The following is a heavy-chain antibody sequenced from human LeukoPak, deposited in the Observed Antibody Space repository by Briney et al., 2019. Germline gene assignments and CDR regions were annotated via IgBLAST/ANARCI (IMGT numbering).Heavy chain of an antibody. Sequence: GGSLRLSCAASGFTFSSYGMHWVRQASGKGLEWVAVIWYDGSNKYYADSVKGRFTISRDNSKNTLYLQMNSLRAEDTAVYYCAKVGPPHDSSGFLDYWGQGTLVTVSS. CDR2: IWYDGSNK. CDR3: AKVGPPHDSSGFLDY. D-gene: IGHD3-22*01. J-gene: IGHJ4*02. CDR1: GFTFSSYG. V-gene: IGHV3-33*06.